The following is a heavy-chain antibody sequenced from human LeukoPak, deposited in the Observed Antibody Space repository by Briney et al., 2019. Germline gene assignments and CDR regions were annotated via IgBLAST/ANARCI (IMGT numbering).Heavy chain of an antibody. Sequence: ASVKVSCKASGYTFTSYAMNWVRQATGQGLEWMGWMKSNNGHTGYAQKFQGRVTMTRDTSISTAYMELSSLTFEDTAVYYCARGPPNWGMVGYWGQGTLVTVSS. D-gene: IGHD7-27*01. J-gene: IGHJ4*02. CDR1: GYTFTSYA. V-gene: IGHV1-8*02. CDR2: MKSNNGHT. CDR3: ARGPPNWGMVGY.